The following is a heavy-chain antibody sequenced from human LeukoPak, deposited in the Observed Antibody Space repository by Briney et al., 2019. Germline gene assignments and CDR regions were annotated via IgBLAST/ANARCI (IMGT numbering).Heavy chain of an antibody. CDR3: ARAHLRAAQGYYYYYMDV. CDR2: MNPNSGNT. J-gene: IGHJ6*03. CDR1: GYTFTSYD. V-gene: IGHV1-8*01. D-gene: IGHD6-13*01. Sequence: ASVKVSCKASGYTFTSYDINWVRQATGQGLEWMGWMNPNSGNTGYAQKFQGRVTITADESTSTAYMELSSLRSEDTAVYYCARAHLRAAQGYYYYYMDVWGKGTTVTVSS.